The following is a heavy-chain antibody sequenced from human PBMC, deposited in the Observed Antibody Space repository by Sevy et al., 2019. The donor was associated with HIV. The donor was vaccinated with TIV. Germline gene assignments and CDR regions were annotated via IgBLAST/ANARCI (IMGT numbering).Heavy chain of an antibody. CDR2: IWYEGINK. Sequence: GGSLRLSCTASGFAFSTYGMHWVRQAPGKGLEWVEIIWYEGINKDYAEPVKGRFTIYRDNSKNTLDLQMNSLRVDDTAVYYCARERRSSGIDYWGQGTLVTVSS. D-gene: IGHD3-10*01. J-gene: IGHJ4*01. CDR1: GFAFSTYG. CDR3: ARERRSSGIDY. V-gene: IGHV3-33*01.